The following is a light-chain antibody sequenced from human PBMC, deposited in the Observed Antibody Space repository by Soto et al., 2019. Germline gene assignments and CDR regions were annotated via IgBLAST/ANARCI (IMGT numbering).Light chain of an antibody. CDR1: SGHSSYA. J-gene: IGLJ1*01. Sequence: QPVLTQSPSASASLGASVRLTCTLSSGHSSYAIAWHQQQPEKGPRYLMKLNSDGSHNKGDGIPDRFSGSSSGAERYLTISSLQSEDEADYYCQTWGTGIQVFGTGTKVPS. CDR3: QTWGTGIQV. V-gene: IGLV4-69*01. CDR2: LNSDGSH.